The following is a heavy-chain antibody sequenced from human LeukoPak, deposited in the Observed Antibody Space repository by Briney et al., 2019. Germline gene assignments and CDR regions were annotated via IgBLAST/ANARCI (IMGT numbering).Heavy chain of an antibody. J-gene: IGHJ5*01. CDR1: GFSLSTSGVG. CDR2: IYWDDDK. V-gene: IGHV2-5*02. CDR3: AHMKVVVPTAMWSFDS. Sequence: ESGPALVKPTQTLTLTCTFSGFSLSTSGVGVGWIRQPPGKALEWLALIYWDDDKRYSPSLQSRLTITEDTSKNQVVLTMTNMYPVDTATYYCAHMKVVVPTAMWSFDSWGQGTLVTVSS. D-gene: IGHD2-2*01.